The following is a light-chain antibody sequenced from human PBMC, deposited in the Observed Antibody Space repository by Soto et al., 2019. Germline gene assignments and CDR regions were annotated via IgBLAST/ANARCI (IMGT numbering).Light chain of an antibody. CDR3: QQLNSYPLFT. J-gene: IGKJ3*01. V-gene: IGKV1-9*01. CDR1: QGISSY. CDR2: AAS. Sequence: DIQLTQSPSFLSASVGDRVTITCRASQGISSYLAWYQQKPGKAPNLLIYAASSLQSGVPSRFSGSGSGTEFTLTINSLQPEDFATYYCQQLNSYPLFTFGPGTKVDIK.